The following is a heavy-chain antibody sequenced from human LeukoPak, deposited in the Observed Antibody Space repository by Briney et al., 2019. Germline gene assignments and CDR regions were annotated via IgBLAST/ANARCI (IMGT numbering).Heavy chain of an antibody. J-gene: IGHJ6*03. V-gene: IGHV3-7*01. CDR1: GFTFSSLW. CDR2: INQDGGTT. CDR3: TKDRQGPNQYHMDV. Sequence: GGPLRLSCAASGFTFSSLWMSWVRQAPGRGPEWVANINQDGGTTYYAASVKGRFTISRDNAKNSLSLQMSSLRAEDTAVYYCTKDRQGPNQYHMDVWGKGTTVTVSS.